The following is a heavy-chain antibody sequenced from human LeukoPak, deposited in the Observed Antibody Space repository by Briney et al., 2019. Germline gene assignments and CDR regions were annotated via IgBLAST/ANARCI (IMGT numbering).Heavy chain of an antibody. V-gene: IGHV4-39*01. CDR3: VRHDGRGGATMGAFDS. CDR1: AGSFISSSHH. J-gene: IGHJ5*01. CDR2: VYYGRTT. Sequence: SETLSLTCTVSAGSFISSSHHWGWIRQSPGKGLEWIGTVYYGRTTYYNPSLDGRVSISLDTSANHFSLQLNSVTAADTAVYYCVRHDGRGGATMGAFDSWGQGSLVTVSS. D-gene: IGHD5-12*01.